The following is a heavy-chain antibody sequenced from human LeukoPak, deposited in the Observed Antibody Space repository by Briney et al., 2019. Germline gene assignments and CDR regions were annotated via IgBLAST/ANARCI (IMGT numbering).Heavy chain of an antibody. CDR1: GFTFDDYA. D-gene: IGHD2-8*01. V-gene: IGHV3-9*01. Sequence: GGSLRLSCAASGFTFDDYAMHWVRQAPGKGLEWVSGINWNSGSIGYADSVKGRFTISRDNAKNSLYLQMNSLRAEDTALYYCARDLYCTNGVCFPTDYWGQGTLVTVSS. CDR3: ARDLYCTNGVCFPTDY. CDR2: INWNSGSI. J-gene: IGHJ4*02.